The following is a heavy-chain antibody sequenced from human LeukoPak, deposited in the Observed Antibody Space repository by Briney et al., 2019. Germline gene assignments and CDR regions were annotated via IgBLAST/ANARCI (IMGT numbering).Heavy chain of an antibody. J-gene: IGHJ4*02. Sequence: PGGSLRLSCAASGFILRSYSMSWVRQAPGKGLEWVAFSSSSGNYIYYADSVKGRFNISRDNAKSSLDLQLNSLRAEDTALYYCARGQQLDYWGQGILVTVSS. CDR3: ARGQQLDY. D-gene: IGHD6-13*01. V-gene: IGHV3-21*01. CDR1: GFILRSYS. CDR2: SSSSGNYI.